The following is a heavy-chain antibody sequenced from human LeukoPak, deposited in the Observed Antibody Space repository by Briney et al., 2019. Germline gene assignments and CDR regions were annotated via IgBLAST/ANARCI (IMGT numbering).Heavy chain of an antibody. CDR2: ISSSSSYI. CDR3: ARDVVVMGEVFDY. Sequence: GGSLRLSCAASGFTFSSYSMNWVRQAPGKGLEWVSSISSSSSYIYYADSVKGRFTISRDNAKNSLYLQMNSLRAEDTAVYYCARDVVVMGEVFDYWGQGTLVTVSS. D-gene: IGHD3-22*01. V-gene: IGHV3-21*01. J-gene: IGHJ4*02. CDR1: GFTFSSYS.